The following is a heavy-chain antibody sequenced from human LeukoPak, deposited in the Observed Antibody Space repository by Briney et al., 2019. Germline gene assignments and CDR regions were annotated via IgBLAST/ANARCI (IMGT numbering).Heavy chain of an antibody. CDR2: IYYSGST. D-gene: IGHD2-15*01. CDR1: GGSISSYY. Sequence: PSQTLSLTCTVSGGSISSYYWSWIRQPPGKGLEWIGYIYYSGSTNYNPSLKSRVTISVDTSENQFSLKLSSVTAADTAVYYCARVKSRQYYYFDYWGQGTLVTVSS. J-gene: IGHJ4*02. CDR3: ARVKSRQYYYFDY. V-gene: IGHV4-59*01.